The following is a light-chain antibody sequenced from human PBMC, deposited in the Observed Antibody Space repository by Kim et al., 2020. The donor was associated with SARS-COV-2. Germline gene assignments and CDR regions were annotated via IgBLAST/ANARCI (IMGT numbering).Light chain of an antibody. Sequence: SYELTQPPSVSVAPGETATITCGGANIGIKSVHWYQQRPGQAPVLVIYYESDRPSGIPERFSGSKSGNTATLTITRVEAGDEADYYCQVWESSHVSWVFGGGTQLTVL. CDR3: QVWESSHVSWV. J-gene: IGLJ3*02. CDR1: NIGIKS. V-gene: IGLV3-21*01. CDR2: YES.